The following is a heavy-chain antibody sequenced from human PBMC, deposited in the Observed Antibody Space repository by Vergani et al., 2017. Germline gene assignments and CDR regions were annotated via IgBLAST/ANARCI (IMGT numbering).Heavy chain of an antibody. J-gene: IGHJ6*03. CDR3: ARLATVTTGYYYYYYMDV. CDR1: GYTFTGYY. V-gene: IGHV1-2*02. D-gene: IGHD4-17*01. Sequence: QVQLVQSGAEVKKPGASVKVSCKASGYTFTGYYMHWVRQAPGQGLEWMGWINPNSGGTNYAQKFQGRVTITADKSTSTAYMELSSLRSEDTAVYYCARLATVTTGYYYYYYMDVWGKGTTVTVSS. CDR2: INPNSGGT.